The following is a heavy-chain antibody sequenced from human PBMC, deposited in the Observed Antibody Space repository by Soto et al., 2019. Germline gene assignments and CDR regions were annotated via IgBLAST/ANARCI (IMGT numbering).Heavy chain of an antibody. J-gene: IGHJ5*02. V-gene: IGHV4-39*01. CDR2: MFYSGPT. CDR3: ARHKSGSEWLDH. D-gene: IGHD2-21*01. CDR1: GGSISDIIYC. Sequence: PSETLSLTCTVSGGSISDIIYCWGLIRQPPGKWLQLIGCMFYSGPTYYNPSLKNRVTLSVDTANNEFSLKLVSVTAPDTAVYYCARHKSGSEWLDHWGKGTLVTVSS.